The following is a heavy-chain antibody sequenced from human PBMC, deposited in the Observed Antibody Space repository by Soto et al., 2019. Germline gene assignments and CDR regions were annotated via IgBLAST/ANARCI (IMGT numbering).Heavy chain of an antibody. CDR2: IYHTGTT. Sequence: SETLSLTCAVSGDSITSVGYSWSWIRQPPGKALEWIGYIYHTGTTYYTAALKSRVTISLDRSKNRISLSLNSVTAADTAVYYCAATVFGEYSHYALDVWGQGTTVTGSS. CDR3: AATVFGEYSHYALDV. V-gene: IGHV4-30-2*01. CDR1: GDSITSVGYS. J-gene: IGHJ6*02. D-gene: IGHD3-3*01.